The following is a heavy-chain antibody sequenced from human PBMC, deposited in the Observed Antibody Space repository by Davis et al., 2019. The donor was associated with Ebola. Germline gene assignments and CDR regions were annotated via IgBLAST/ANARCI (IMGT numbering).Heavy chain of an antibody. D-gene: IGHD1-26*01. CDR3: ARDQGGSYEIYYYYGMDV. CDR2: INAGNGNT. Sequence: ASVKVSCKASGYTFTSYAMHWVRQAPGQRLEWMGWINAGNGNTKYSQKFQGRVTITRDTSASTAYMELSSLRSEDTAVYYCARDQGGSYEIYYYYGMDVWGQGTTVTVSS. V-gene: IGHV1-3*01. CDR1: GYTFTSYA. J-gene: IGHJ6*02.